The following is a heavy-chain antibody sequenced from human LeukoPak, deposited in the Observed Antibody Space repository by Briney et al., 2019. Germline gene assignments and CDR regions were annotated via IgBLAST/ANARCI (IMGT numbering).Heavy chain of an antibody. J-gene: IGHJ2*01. CDR3: SRLENTMTVAAKALDL. V-gene: IGHV3-23*01. CDR1: GFTFSSYA. CDR2: ISGSGGST. Sequence: PGGSLRLSCAASGFTFSSYAMSWVRQAPGKGLEWVSAISGSGGSTYYADSVKGRFTISRDNSKNTLYLQMNSLRAEDTAVYYCSRLENTMTVAAKALDLWGRGTLVTVSS. D-gene: IGHD3-22*01.